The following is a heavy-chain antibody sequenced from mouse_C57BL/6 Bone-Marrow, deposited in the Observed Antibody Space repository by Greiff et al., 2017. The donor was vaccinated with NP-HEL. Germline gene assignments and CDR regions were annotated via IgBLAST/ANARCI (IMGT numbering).Heavy chain of an antibody. Sequence: VMLVESGAELARPGASVKMSCKASGYTFTSYTMHWVKQRPGQGLEWIGYINPSSGYTKYNQKFKDKATLTADKSSSTAYMQLSSLTSEDSAVYYCAINYYGSSVDWFAYWGQGTLVTVSA. CDR1: GYTFTSYT. D-gene: IGHD1-1*01. V-gene: IGHV1-4*01. CDR3: AINYYGSSVDWFAY. CDR2: INPSSGYT. J-gene: IGHJ3*01.